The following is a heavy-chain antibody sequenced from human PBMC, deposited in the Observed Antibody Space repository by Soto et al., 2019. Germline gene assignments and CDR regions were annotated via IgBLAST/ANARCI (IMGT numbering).Heavy chain of an antibody. CDR1: GFTFSNYW. V-gene: IGHV3-7*01. J-gene: IGHJ4*02. Sequence: EVQLVESGGGLVQPGGSLRLSCAASGFTFSNYWMTWARQGPEKGLEWVAHISRDGSDQYYVDSVKGRFTVSRDNAKNSVYLQVNSLRAEDTAVYFCVRDGHQGVYWGMGTLVTVSS. CDR2: ISRDGSDQ. CDR3: VRDGHQGVY. D-gene: IGHD2-2*01.